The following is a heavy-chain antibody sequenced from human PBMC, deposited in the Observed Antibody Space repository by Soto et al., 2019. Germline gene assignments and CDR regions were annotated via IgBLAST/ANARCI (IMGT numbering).Heavy chain of an antibody. CDR3: AKDFWSAYYYYGMDV. CDR1: GFTFSDYG. J-gene: IGHJ6*02. CDR2: IWYDGRNK. D-gene: IGHD3-3*01. V-gene: IGHV3-33*06. Sequence: GGSLRLSCAASGFTFSDYGMHWVRQAPGKGLEWVAGIWYDGRNKYYADSVKGRFTISRDNSKNSVYLQMNSLRAEDTAVYYCAKDFWSAYYYYGMDVWGQGTTVTVSS.